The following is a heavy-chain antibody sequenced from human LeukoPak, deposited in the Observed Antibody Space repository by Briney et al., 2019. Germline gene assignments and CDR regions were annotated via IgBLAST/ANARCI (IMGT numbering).Heavy chain of an antibody. Sequence: GGSLRLSCAASGFTFSSYSMNWVRQAPGKGLVWLSRINSDGTITSYADSLEGRFTISRDNAKNTVYLQMNSLRAEDTAVYYCARPGVGFDYWGQGALVTVSS. CDR2: INSDGTIT. CDR3: ARPGVGFDY. J-gene: IGHJ4*02. CDR1: GFTFSSYS. V-gene: IGHV3-74*01.